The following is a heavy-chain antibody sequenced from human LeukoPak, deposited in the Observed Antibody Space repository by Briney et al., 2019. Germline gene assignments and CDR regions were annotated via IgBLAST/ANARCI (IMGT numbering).Heavy chain of an antibody. D-gene: IGHD5-18*01. V-gene: IGHV4-39*07. CDR1: GDSISSSSYY. J-gene: IGHJ5*02. CDR3: ARRQLWFISPTKGKNWFDP. Sequence: PSETLSLTCTVSGDSISSSSYYWGWIRQPPGKGLEWIGEINHSGSTNYNPSLKSRVTISVDTSKNQFSLKLSTVTAADTAVYYCARRQLWFISPTKGKNWFDPWGQGTLVTVSS. CDR2: INHSGST.